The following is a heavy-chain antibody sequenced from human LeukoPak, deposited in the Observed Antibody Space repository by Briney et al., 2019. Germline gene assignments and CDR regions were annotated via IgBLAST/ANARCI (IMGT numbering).Heavy chain of an antibody. CDR1: GGSISSYY. CDR2: FYYSGST. CDR3: AREPHSMKYYYGSGSLAGILDV. D-gene: IGHD3-10*01. V-gene: IGHV4-59*01. Sequence: SETLSLTCTVSGGSISSYYGSWIRRPPGKGLEWIGYFYYSGSTNYHPSLKSRVTISVDTSKNQFSLKLSSVTAADTAVYYCAREPHSMKYYYGSGSLAGILDVWGKGTTVTVSS. J-gene: IGHJ6*04.